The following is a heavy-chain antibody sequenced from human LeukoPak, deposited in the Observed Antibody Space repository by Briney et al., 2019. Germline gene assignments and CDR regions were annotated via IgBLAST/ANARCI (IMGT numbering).Heavy chain of an antibody. CDR2: IRYDGSNK. CDR1: GFTFSSYG. CDR3: AKVQDYYDSSGHA. V-gene: IGHV3-30*02. J-gene: IGHJ4*02. Sequence: GGSLRLSCAASGFTFSSYGMHWVRQAPGKGLEWAAFIRYDGSNKYYADSVKGRFTISRDNSKNTLYLQMNSLRAEDTAVYYCAKVQDYYDSSGHAWGQGTLVTVSS. D-gene: IGHD3-22*01.